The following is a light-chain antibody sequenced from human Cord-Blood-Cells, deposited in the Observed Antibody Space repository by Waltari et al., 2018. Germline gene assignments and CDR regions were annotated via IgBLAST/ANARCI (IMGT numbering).Light chain of an antibody. V-gene: IGKV1-12*01. CDR2: ADS. CDR1: QGSSSW. CDR3: QQANSFPFT. J-gene: IGKJ3*01. Sequence: DIQLTQSPSSVSASVGDRVTITCRASQGSSSWLAWYQQKPGKTPKLLIYADSSLQSGVPSRFSGSGSGTDFTLPISSLQPEDFATYYCQQANSFPFTFGPGTKVDIK.